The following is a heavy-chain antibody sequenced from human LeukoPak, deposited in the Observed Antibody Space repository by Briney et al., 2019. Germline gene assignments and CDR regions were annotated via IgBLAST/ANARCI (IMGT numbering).Heavy chain of an antibody. D-gene: IGHD4-17*01. V-gene: IGHV3-23*01. CDR3: AKYGDYDYYYYMDV. CDR2: ISGSGGST. J-gene: IGHJ6*03. Sequence: PGRSPRPSCAPSAFTLSSYAMSCVRQAPRNGLEWVSAISGSGGSTYYADSVKDRFTISRDNSKDTLYLQMNSLRAEDTAVYYCAKYGDYDYYYYMDVWGKGTTVTVSS. CDR1: AFTLSSYA.